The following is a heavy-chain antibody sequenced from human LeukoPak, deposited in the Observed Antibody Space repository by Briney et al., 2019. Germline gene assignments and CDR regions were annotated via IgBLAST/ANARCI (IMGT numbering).Heavy chain of an antibody. Sequence: KAGGSLRLSCAASGFTFSSYAMSWVRQAPGKGLEWVSAISGSGDSTYSSDSVKGRFTISRDNSKNTLYLQMNSLRAEDTAVYYCAKKVPANWGSYFDYWGQGTLVTVSS. CDR3: AKKVPANWGSYFDY. CDR2: ISGSGDST. CDR1: GFTFSSYA. D-gene: IGHD7-27*01. V-gene: IGHV3-23*01. J-gene: IGHJ4*02.